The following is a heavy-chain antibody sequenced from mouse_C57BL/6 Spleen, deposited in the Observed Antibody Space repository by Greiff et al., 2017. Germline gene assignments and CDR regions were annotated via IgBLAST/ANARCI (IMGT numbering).Heavy chain of an antibody. Sequence: QVQLQQPGAELVRPGSSVKLSCKASGSTFTSSWMPWVKQRPIQGLEWIGNIDPSDSETHYNQKFKDKATLTVDKSSSTAYMQRSSLTAEDAAVDYCARSQYYGSSHWYVDVWGTGTTVTVSS. J-gene: IGHJ1*03. CDR3: ARSQYYGSSHWYVDV. V-gene: IGHV1-52*01. D-gene: IGHD1-1*01. CDR1: GSTFTSSW. CDR2: IDPSDSET.